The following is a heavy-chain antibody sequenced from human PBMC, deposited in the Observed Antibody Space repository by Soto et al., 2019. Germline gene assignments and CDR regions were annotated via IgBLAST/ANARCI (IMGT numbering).Heavy chain of an antibody. J-gene: IGHJ6*02. CDR2: IIPIFGTA. CDR1: SGNFTRYA. CDR3: ESSAVDGTSYYYSAMDV. D-gene: IGHD6-19*01. Sequence: WVXVSFKGYSGNFTRYAVIGLRQTAGQGLDGMGWIIPIFGTANYAQKFQGRVTITADESTSTAYMELSSLRSEDTSVYYCESSAVDGTSYYYSAMDVWGQGTTVT. V-gene: IGHV1-69*01.